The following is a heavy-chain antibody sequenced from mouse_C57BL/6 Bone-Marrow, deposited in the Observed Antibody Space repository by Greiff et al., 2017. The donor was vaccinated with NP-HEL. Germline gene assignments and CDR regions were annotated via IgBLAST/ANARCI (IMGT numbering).Heavy chain of an antibody. CDR1: GYTFTSYW. D-gene: IGHD3-2*02. Sequence: EVQLQQSGTVLARPGASVKMSCKTSGYTFTSYWMHWVKQRPGQGLEWIGAIYPGNSDTSYNQKFKGKAKLTAVTSASTAYMELSSLTKEDSAVYYCTRELRLRFPWFAYWGQGTLVTVSA. V-gene: IGHV1-5*01. J-gene: IGHJ3*01. CDR3: TRELRLRFPWFAY. CDR2: IYPGNSDT.